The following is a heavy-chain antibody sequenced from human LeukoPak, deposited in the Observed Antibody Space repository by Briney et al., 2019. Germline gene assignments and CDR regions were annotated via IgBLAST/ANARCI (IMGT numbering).Heavy chain of an antibody. CDR3: ASRFDWNEVLYLDY. D-gene: IGHD1-1*01. Sequence: GGSLRLSCAASGFTFSSYAMNWVRQAPGKGVEWVSVISGSGGRTSYADSVKGRFTISRDNSKNTLYLHINSLRAEDTAVYYCASRFDWNEVLYLDYWGQGTLVTVSS. V-gene: IGHV3-23*01. J-gene: IGHJ4*02. CDR2: ISGSGGRT. CDR1: GFTFSSYA.